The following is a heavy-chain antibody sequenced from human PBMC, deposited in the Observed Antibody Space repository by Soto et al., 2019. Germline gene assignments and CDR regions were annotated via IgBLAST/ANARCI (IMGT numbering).Heavy chain of an antibody. CDR2: IWYDGSNK. Sequence: GGSLRLSCAASGFTFSSYGMHWVRQAPGKGLEWVAVIWYDGSNKYYADSVKGRFTISRDNSKNTLYLQMNSLRAEDTAVYYCARDRCSSTSCYLTLYYYYYGMDVWGQGTTVTVSS. CDR3: ARDRCSSTSCYLTLYYYYYGMDV. CDR1: GFTFSSYG. D-gene: IGHD2-2*01. V-gene: IGHV3-33*01. J-gene: IGHJ6*02.